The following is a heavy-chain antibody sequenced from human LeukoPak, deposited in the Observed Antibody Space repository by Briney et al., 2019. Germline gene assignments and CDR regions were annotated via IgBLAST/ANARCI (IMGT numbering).Heavy chain of an antibody. Sequence: GGSLRLSCAASGFTFSSYAMHWVRQAPGKGLEWVAVISYDGSKKYYADSVKGRFTISRDNSKNTLYLQMNSLRAEDTAVYYCAKSGSGYTYYYYMDVWGKGTTVTVSS. V-gene: IGHV3-30-3*02. J-gene: IGHJ6*03. CDR2: ISYDGSKK. D-gene: IGHD3-3*01. CDR1: GFTFSSYA. CDR3: AKSGSGYTYYYYMDV.